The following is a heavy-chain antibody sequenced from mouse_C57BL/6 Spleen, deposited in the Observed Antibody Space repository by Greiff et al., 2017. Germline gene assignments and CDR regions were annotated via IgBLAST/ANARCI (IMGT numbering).Heavy chain of an antibody. CDR2: IDPENGDT. Sequence: EVQLQQSGAELVRPGASVKLSCTASGFNIKDDYMHWVKQRPEQGLEWIGWIDPENGDTEYASKFQGKATITADTSSNTAYLQLSSLTSEDTAVYYCTLYYDYDVGYFDVWGTGTTVTVSS. V-gene: IGHV14-4*01. CDR1: GFNIKDDY. CDR3: TLYYDYDVGYFDV. J-gene: IGHJ1*03. D-gene: IGHD2-4*01.